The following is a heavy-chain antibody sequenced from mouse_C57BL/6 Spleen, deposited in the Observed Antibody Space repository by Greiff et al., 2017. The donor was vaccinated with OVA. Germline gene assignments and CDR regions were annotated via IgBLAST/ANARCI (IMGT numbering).Heavy chain of an antibody. CDR2: ISSGSSTI. D-gene: IGHD2-4*01. CDR3: ATDYGEYYAMDD. V-gene: IGHV5-17*01. J-gene: IGHJ4*01. CDR1: GFTFSDYG. Sequence: EVMLVESGGGLVKPGGSLKLSCAASGFTFSDYGMHWVRQAPEKGLEWVAYISSGSSTIYYADTVKGRFTISRDNAKNTLFLQMTSLRSEDTAMYYCATDYGEYYAMDDWGQGTSVTVSS.